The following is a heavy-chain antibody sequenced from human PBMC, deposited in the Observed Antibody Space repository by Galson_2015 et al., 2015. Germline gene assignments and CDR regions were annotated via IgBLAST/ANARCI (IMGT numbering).Heavy chain of an antibody. CDR2: ISYDGTLK. D-gene: IGHD2-21*02. V-gene: IGHV3-30*18. Sequence: SLRLSCAASGFTFSSCAMHWVRQAPGKGLEWVAFISYDGTLKFHSDSVRGRFTISRDDSENTLYLQMNSLRAEDTAAYYCAKDLTSDWALDFWGQGALVTVSS. J-gene: IGHJ4*02. CDR3: AKDLTSDWALDF. CDR1: GFTFSSCA.